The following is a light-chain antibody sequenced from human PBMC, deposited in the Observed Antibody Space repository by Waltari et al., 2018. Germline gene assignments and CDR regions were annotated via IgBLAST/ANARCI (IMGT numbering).Light chain of an antibody. J-gene: IGLJ3*02. Sequence: QSALTQPASVSGSPGQSITISCTGTATDIGGYNYVSWYHQPTGKAPKLVIFNVSSRPSAISYRFSASKFGNTASLTISGLHPDDEADYYCCSFTSSSTWVFGGGTKLTVL. CDR3: CSFTSSSTWV. CDR1: ATDIGGYNY. CDR2: NVS. V-gene: IGLV2-14*03.